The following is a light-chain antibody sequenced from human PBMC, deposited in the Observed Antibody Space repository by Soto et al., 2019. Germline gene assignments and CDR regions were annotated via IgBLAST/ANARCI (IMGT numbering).Light chain of an antibody. CDR3: SSYTTTNTYV. Sequence: QSALIQPASVSGSPGQSITISCTGTSTDVGSYNYVSWYQQHPGKAPKLMIYEVSNRPSGVSNRFSGSKSGNTASLTISGLQAEDEGDYYCSSYTTTNTYVFGSGTKGTVL. CDR1: STDVGSYNY. V-gene: IGLV2-14*01. CDR2: EVS. J-gene: IGLJ1*01.